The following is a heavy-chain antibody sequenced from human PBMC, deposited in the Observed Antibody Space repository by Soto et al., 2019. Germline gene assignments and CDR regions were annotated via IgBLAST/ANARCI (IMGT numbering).Heavy chain of an antibody. CDR3: ALRYCSRTTCPPLNSYFYMDV. J-gene: IGHJ6*03. CDR2: ISGSGGTT. CDR1: GFTFSNYA. D-gene: IGHD2-2*01. Sequence: GGSLRLSCAASGFTFSNYAMTWVRQAPGKGLEWVSGISGSGGTTFYAGFVKGRFPISRDNSKNTLYLQMNSLRVEDTAVYYCALRYCSRTTCPPLNSYFYMDVWGKGTTVTVSS. V-gene: IGHV3-23*01.